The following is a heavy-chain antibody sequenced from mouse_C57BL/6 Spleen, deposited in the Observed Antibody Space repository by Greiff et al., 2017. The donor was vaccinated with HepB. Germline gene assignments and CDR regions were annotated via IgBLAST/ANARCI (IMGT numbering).Heavy chain of an antibody. V-gene: IGHV1-82*01. D-gene: IGHD1-1*01. CDR1: GYAFSSSW. Sequence: VQLQQSGPELVKPGASVKISCKASGYAFSSSWMNWVKQRPGKGLEWIGRIYPGDGDTNYNGKFKGKATLTADKSSSTAYMQLSSLTSEDSAVYVCARSSFYYGSSYDWYFDVWGTGTTVTVSS. J-gene: IGHJ1*03. CDR2: IYPGDGDT. CDR3: ARSSFYYGSSYDWYFDV.